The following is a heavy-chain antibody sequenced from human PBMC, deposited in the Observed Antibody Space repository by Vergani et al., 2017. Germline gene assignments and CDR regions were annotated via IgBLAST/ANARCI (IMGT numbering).Heavy chain of an antibody. V-gene: IGHV3-48*04. J-gene: IGHJ6*02. CDR3: ARDGGIAAAGPTYGMDV. Sequence: EVQLVESGGGLVQPGGSLRLSCAASGFTFSSYSMNWVRQAPGKGLEWVSYISSSSSTIYYADSVKGRFTISRDNAKNSLYLQMNSLRAEDTAVYYCARDGGIAAAGPTYGMDVWGQGTTVTVSS. CDR1: GFTFSSYS. CDR2: ISSSSSTI. D-gene: IGHD6-13*01.